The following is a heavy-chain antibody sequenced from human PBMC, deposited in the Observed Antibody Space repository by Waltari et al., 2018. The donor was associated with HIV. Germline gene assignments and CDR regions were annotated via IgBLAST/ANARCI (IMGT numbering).Heavy chain of an antibody. V-gene: IGHV4-34*01. CDR1: RGSFSASY. CDR3: ARGLRYDSRNPLGFDY. J-gene: IGHJ4*02. CDR2: INHSGST. Sequence: QVQLQQWGAGLLTPSETLSLTCAVYRGSFSASYCSWIRQPPGKGLEWLGEINHSGSTNYNPSLKSRVTISVDTSKNQFSLKLSSVTAADTAVYYCARGLRYDSRNPLGFDYWGQGTLVTVSS. D-gene: IGHD3-22*01.